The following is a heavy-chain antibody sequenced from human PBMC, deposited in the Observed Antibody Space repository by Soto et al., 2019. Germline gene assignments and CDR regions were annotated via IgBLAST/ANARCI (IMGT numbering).Heavy chain of an antibody. CDR2: ISYDGSNK. CDR3: ARDYYGSGSRFDY. D-gene: IGHD3-10*01. CDR1: GFTFSSYA. V-gene: IGHV3-30-3*01. Sequence: GGSLRLSCAASGFTFSSYAMHWVRQAPGKGLEWVAVISYDGSNKYYADSVKGRFTISRDNSKNTLYLQMNSLRAEDTAVSYCARDYYGSGSRFDYWGQGTLVTVSS. J-gene: IGHJ4*02.